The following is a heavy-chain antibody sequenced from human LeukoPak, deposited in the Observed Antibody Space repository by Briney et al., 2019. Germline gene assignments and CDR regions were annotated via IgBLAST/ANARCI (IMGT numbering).Heavy chain of an antibody. D-gene: IGHD6-13*01. Sequence: SETLSLTCTVSGGSISSSSYYWGWIRQPPGTGLEWIGSIYYSGSTYYNPSLKSRVTISVDTSKNQFSLKLSSVTAADTAVYYCARNRRRQLVPGQDYWGQGTLVTVSS. V-gene: IGHV4-39*01. CDR2: IYYSGST. J-gene: IGHJ4*02. CDR3: ARNRRRQLVPGQDY. CDR1: GGSISSSSYY.